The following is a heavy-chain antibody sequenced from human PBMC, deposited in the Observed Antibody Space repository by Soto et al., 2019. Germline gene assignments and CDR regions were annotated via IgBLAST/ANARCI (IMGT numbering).Heavy chain of an antibody. CDR1: GFTFSGFG. V-gene: IGHV3-33*03. CDR3: GGFWGGDYDGCFDH. D-gene: IGHD3-22*01. CDR2: IWHDGSKT. J-gene: IGHJ4*02. Sequence: GGSLRLSCEASGFTFSGFGMHWVRQAPGKGLEWVAIIWHDGSKTYYTDSVEGRFTISRDNSKNTVYLQMNSLRVEDTAVYHCGGFWGGDYDGCFDHWGKGTLVTVSS.